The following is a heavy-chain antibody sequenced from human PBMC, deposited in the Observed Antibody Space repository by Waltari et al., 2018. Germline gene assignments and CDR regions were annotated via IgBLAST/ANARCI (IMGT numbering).Heavy chain of an antibody. Sequence: EVQLVESGGGLVQPGGSLRLSCTASGFSVSGVYMTGGRQAPGKGLQWVSIIYSGGSTYYADSVKGRFTISRDNSKNTVFLQMNSLRVDDTAVYYCARPVGNETWGQGTLVTVSS. CDR3: ARPVGNET. J-gene: IGHJ5*02. CDR2: IYSGGST. V-gene: IGHV3-53*01. CDR1: GFSVSGVY. D-gene: IGHD1-26*01.